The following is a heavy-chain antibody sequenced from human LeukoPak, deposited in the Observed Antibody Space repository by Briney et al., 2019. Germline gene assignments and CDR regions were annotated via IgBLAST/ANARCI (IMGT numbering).Heavy chain of an antibody. CDR3: ARALLGYDSSGPLGY. CDR2: IIPIFGTA. D-gene: IGHD3-22*01. V-gene: IGHV1-69*05. CDR1: GGTFSSYA. Sequence: GSSVKVSCKASGGTFSSYAISWVRQAPGQGLEWMGGIIPIFGTANYAQKFQGRVTITTDESTSTAYMELSSLRSEDTAVYYCARALLGYDSSGPLGYWGQGTLVTVSS. J-gene: IGHJ4*02.